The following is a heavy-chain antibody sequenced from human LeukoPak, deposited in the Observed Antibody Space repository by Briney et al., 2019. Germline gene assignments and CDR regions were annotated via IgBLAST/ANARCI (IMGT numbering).Heavy chain of an antibody. CDR2: FDPEDGET. D-gene: IGHD3-3*01. CDR3: ATYTEAKYYDFWSGYPPNWFDP. CDR1: GYTLTELS. Sequence: ASVKVSCKVSGYTLTELSMHWVRQAPGKGLEWMGGFDPEDGETLYAQKFQGRVTMTEDTSTDTAYMELSSLRSEDAAVYYCATYTEAKYYDFWSGYPPNWFDPWGQGTLVTVSS. J-gene: IGHJ5*02. V-gene: IGHV1-24*01.